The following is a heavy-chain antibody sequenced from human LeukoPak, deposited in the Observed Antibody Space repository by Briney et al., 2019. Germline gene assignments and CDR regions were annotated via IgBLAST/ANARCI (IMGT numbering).Heavy chain of an antibody. CDR1: GGSFSGYY. CDR3: ARRRGRSDIVVVPAAIPNWFDP. D-gene: IGHD2-2*02. Sequence: PSETLSLTCAVYGGSFSGYYWSWIRQPPGKGLEWIGEINHSGSTNYNPSLKSRVTISVDTSKNQFSLKLSSATAADTAVYYCARRRGRSDIVVVPAAIPNWFDPWGQGTLVTVSS. J-gene: IGHJ5*02. CDR2: INHSGST. V-gene: IGHV4-34*01.